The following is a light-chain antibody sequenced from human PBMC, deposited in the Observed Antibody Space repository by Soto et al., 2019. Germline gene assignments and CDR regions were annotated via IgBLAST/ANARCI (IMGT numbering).Light chain of an antibody. CDR2: SNN. CDR1: SSNIGSNT. CDR3: PAWDDSLNGAV. Sequence: QSVLTQPPSASGTPGQRVTISCSGSSSNIGSNTVNWYQQLPGTAPKLLIYSNNQRPSGVPDRFSGSKSGTSASLAISGLRYEEEVDYYNPAWDDSLNGAVFGGGTQLTA. V-gene: IGLV1-44*01. J-gene: IGLJ7*02.